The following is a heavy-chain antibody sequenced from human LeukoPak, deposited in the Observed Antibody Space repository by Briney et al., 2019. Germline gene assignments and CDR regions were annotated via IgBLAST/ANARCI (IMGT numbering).Heavy chain of an antibody. Sequence: GGSLRLSCAASGFTFSNYWLSWVRQAPGKGLKWLANIKQDGSEKYYVDSVKGRFTISRDNAKNSLYLQMHSLRAEDTAVYYCAISNWGSNYWGQGTLVTVSS. V-gene: IGHV3-7*01. D-gene: IGHD7-27*01. CDR3: AISNWGSNY. J-gene: IGHJ4*02. CDR1: GFTFSNYW. CDR2: IKQDGSEK.